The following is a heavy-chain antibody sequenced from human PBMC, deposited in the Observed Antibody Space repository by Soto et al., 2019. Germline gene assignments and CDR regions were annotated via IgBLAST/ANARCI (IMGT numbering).Heavy chain of an antibody. D-gene: IGHD1-26*01. V-gene: IGHV6-1*01. Sequence: PSQTLSLTCAITGDSVSSNSAGWSWVRQSPSRGLEWLGRTYYRSKWYYEYAVSVRGRITINPDTTKNQYSLQLNSVTPEDTAVYFCARGEQYSGRIFDYWGQGTLVTVSS. J-gene: IGHJ4*01. CDR2: TYYRSKWYY. CDR3: ARGEQYSGRIFDY. CDR1: GDSVSSNSAG.